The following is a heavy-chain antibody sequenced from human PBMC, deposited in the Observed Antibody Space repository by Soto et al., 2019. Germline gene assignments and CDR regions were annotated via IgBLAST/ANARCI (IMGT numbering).Heavy chain of an antibody. Sequence: GSLRLSCEASGFTLSSYSMNWARQAPGQGLEWVSYISSSSTTIYYADSVKGRFTISRDNAKNTLYLQMNSLRAEDTAVYYCAKQPSSTYYYYMDVWGKGTTVTVSS. CDR2: ISSSSTTI. D-gene: IGHD1-1*01. J-gene: IGHJ6*03. V-gene: IGHV3-48*01. CDR1: GFTLSSYS. CDR3: AKQPSSTYYYYMDV.